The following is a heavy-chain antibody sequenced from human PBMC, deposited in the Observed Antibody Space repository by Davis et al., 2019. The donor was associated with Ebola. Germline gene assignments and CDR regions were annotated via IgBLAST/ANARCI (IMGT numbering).Heavy chain of an antibody. D-gene: IGHD3-22*01. J-gene: IGHJ4*02. Sequence: MPGGSLRLSCTVSGGSITSGDYYWGWIRQSPGKGLEWIGTFYYAGTTFYNPSLKSRITVSVDPSKNQFSLKLNSATAADTAVYYCASLRQTYDSSGYSQPFDYWGQGSLVTVSS. V-gene: IGHV4-39*01. CDR1: GGSITSGDYY. CDR3: ASLRQTYDSSGYSQPFDY. CDR2: FYYAGTT.